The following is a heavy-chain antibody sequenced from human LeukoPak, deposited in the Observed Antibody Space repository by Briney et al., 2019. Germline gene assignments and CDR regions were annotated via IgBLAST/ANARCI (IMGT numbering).Heavy chain of an antibody. J-gene: IGHJ4*02. CDR3: ARRLLVPAASWGYYFDY. CDR1: GYSISSGYY. V-gene: IGHV4-38-2*01. Sequence: SETLSLTCAVSGYSISSGYYWGWIRPTPGKGLEWIGNIYVSVSTYYNPSLNILLPISVDTSNNHFSLKLSSLSAAYTAVYYCARRLLVPAASWGYYFDYWGQGTLVTVSS. CDR2: IYVSVST. D-gene: IGHD2-2*01.